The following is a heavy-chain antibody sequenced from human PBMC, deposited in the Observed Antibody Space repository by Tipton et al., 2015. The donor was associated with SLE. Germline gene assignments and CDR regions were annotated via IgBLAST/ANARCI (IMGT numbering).Heavy chain of an antibody. CDR2: IDPSDSYT. J-gene: IGHJ3*02. Sequence: QSGPEVKKPGSSVEVSCKASGGTFSSYAISWVRQMPGKGLEWMGRIDPSDSYTNYSPSFQGHVTISADKSISTAYLQWSSLKASDTAMYYCARLTLEAFDIWGQGTMVTVSS. CDR1: GGTFSSYA. CDR3: ARLTLEAFDI. V-gene: IGHV5-10-1*01. D-gene: IGHD1-14*01.